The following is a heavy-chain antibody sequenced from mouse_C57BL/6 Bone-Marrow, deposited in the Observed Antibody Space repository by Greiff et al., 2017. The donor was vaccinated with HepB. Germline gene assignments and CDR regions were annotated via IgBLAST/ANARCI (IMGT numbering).Heavy chain of an antibody. CDR3: ARDGLLLDFDY. CDR1: GFTFSSYA. V-gene: IGHV5-4*01. Sequence: EVNVVESGGGLVKPGGSLKLSCAASGFTFSSYAMSWVRQTPEKRLEWVATISDGGSYTYYPDNVKGRFTISRDNAKNNLYLQMSHLKSEDTAMYYCARDGLLLDFDYWGQGTTLTVSS. CDR2: ISDGGSYT. J-gene: IGHJ2*01. D-gene: IGHD2-3*01.